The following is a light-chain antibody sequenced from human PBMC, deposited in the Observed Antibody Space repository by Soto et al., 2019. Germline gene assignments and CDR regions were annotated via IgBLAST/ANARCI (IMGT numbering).Light chain of an antibody. CDR2: AAS. Sequence: DIQMTQSPSSVSASVGDRVTITCRASQSISSYLNWYQQKPGKAPKLLIYAASSLQSGVPSRFSGSGSGTEFTLTISSLQPEDFATYYCLQHNSYPLTFGGGTKWIS. J-gene: IGKJ4*01. CDR1: QSISSY. V-gene: IGKV1-17*01. CDR3: LQHNSYPLT.